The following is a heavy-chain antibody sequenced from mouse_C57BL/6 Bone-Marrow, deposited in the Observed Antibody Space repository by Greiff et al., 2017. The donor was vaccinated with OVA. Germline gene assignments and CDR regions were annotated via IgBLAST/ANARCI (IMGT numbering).Heavy chain of an antibody. CDR2: ISSGSSTI. CDR3: ERGCWWYFDV. Sequence: EVKLVESGGGLVKPGGSLKLSCAASGFTFSDYGMHWVRQAPEKGLEWVAYISSGSSTIYYADTVKGRFTISRDNAKNTLFLQMTSLRSEDTAMDYCERGCWWYFDVWGTGTTVTVSS. CDR1: GFTFSDYG. V-gene: IGHV5-17*01. J-gene: IGHJ1*03.